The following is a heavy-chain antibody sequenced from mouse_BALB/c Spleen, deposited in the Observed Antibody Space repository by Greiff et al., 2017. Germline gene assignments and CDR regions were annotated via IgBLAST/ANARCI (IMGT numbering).Heavy chain of an antibody. J-gene: IGHJ2*01. CDR3: ARFSITTVVASDYFDY. V-gene: IGHV1-80*01. Sequence: VKLQESGAELVRPGSSVKISCKASGYAFSSYWMNWVKQRPGQGLEWIGQIYPGDGDTNYNGKFKGKATLTADKSSSTAYMQLSSLTSEDSAVYFCARFSITTVVASDYFDYWGQGTTLTVSS. CDR1: GYAFSSYW. D-gene: IGHD1-1*01. CDR2: IYPGDGDT.